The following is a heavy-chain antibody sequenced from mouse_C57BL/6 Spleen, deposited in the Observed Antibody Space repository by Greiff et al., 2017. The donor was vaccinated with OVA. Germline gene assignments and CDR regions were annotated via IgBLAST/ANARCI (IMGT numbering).Heavy chain of an antibody. J-gene: IGHJ2*01. V-gene: IGHV8-8*01. CDR3: ARINAYYSSRYYFDY. CDR2: IWWDDDK. D-gene: IGHD2-5*01. CDR1: GFSLSTFGMG. Sequence: QVTLKVCGPGILQPSQTLSLTCSFSGFSLSTFGMGVGWIRPPSGQGLEWLAHIWWDDDKYYNPALKSRLTISKDTSKNQVFLKIANVDTADTATYYGARINAYYSSRYYFDYWGQGTTLTVSS.